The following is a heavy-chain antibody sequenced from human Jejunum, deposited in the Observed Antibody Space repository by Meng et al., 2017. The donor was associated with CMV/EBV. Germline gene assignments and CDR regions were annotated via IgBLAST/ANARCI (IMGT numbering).Heavy chain of an antibody. D-gene: IGHD6-19*01. CDR2: ISYIGRTT. J-gene: IGHJ4*02. CDR1: GFIFGSYN. Sequence: SGFIFGSYNMNWVRQAPGRGLEWVSSISYIGRTTESADSVRGRFAISRDNVKSSVYLQMNSLRVEDSGIYFCARDYGTTSGWRWPVYWGQGVLVTVSS. V-gene: IGHV3-21*01. CDR3: ARDYGTTSGWRWPVY.